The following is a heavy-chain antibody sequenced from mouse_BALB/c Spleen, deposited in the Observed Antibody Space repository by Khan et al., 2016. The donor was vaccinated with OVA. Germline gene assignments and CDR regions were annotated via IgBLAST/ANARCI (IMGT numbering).Heavy chain of an antibody. J-gene: IGHJ4*01. V-gene: IGHV1-4*01. Sequence: VQLQQSGAELARPGASVKMSCKASGYTFTSYTINWVQQRPGQGLEWIGYINPRSGYTNYNQKFKDKATLTADKSTSTAFMQRISLTSEDSAGYYCARHTTEYALDYWGQGTSVTVSS. CDR3: ARHTTEYALDY. CDR2: INPRSGYT. D-gene: IGHD2-12*01. CDR1: GYTFTSYT.